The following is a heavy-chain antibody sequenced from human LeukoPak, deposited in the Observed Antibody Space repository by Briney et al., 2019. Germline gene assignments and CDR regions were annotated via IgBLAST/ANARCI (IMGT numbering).Heavy chain of an antibody. CDR1: GYTFTGYY. Sequence: GASVKVSCKASGYTFTGYYMHWVRQAPGQGLEWMGWINPNSGGTNYAQKFQGRVTMTRDTSISTAYMGLSRLRSDDTAVYYCARDLGPTGSGVHYYYYGMDVWGQGTTVTVSS. CDR2: INPNSGGT. V-gene: IGHV1-2*02. D-gene: IGHD1-14*01. J-gene: IGHJ6*02. CDR3: ARDLGPTGSGVHYYYYGMDV.